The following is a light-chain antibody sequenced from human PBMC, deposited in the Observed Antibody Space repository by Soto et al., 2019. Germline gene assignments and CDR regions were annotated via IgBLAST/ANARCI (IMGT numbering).Light chain of an antibody. CDR1: QSVSSSY. Sequence: EIVLTQSPGTLSLSPGERATLSCRASQSVSSSYLAWYQQKPGQAPRLLIYGASSRATGIPDRFSGSGSGTEFTLIISRLEPEDFAVYYCQQYGSSPSTFGGGTKVEIK. J-gene: IGKJ4*01. CDR3: QQYGSSPST. CDR2: GAS. V-gene: IGKV3-20*01.